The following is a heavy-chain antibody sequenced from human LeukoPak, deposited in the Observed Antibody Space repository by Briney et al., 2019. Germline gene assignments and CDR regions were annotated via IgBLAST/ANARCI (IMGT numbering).Heavy chain of an antibody. Sequence: SQTLSLTFAISGGSVSSNSAAWNWIRQSPSRGLEWLGRTYYRSKWYNDYAVSVKCRITINPDTSKNQFSLQLNSVTPEDTAVYYCARDFPVSGNIYSSGWYQGWFDPWGQGTLVTVSS. CDR2: TYYRSKWYN. V-gene: IGHV6-1*01. D-gene: IGHD6-19*01. CDR3: ARDFPVSGNIYSSGWYQGWFDP. J-gene: IGHJ5*02. CDR1: GGSVSSNSAA.